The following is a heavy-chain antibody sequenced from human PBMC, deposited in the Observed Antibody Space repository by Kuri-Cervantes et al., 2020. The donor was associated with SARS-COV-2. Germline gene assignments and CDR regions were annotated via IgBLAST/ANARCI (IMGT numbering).Heavy chain of an antibody. CDR3: ARVSSYDFWRGSTLSLYYYYYYMDV. V-gene: IGHV4-61*02. D-gene: IGHD3-3*01. Sequence: SETLSLTFTVSGGSISSSSYYWGWIRQPAGKGLEWIGRIYTSGSTNYNPSLKSRVTISVDTSKNQFSLMLSSVTAADTAVYYCARVSSYDFWRGSTLSLYYYYYYMDVWGKGTTGTVSS. CDR1: GGSISSSSYY. J-gene: IGHJ6*03. CDR2: IYTSGST.